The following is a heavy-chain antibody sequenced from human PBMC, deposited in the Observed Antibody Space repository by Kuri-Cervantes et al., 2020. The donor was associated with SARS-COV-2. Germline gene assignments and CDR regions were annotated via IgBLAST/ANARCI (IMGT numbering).Heavy chain of an antibody. CDR3: AKESMVGAWITMIDY. D-gene: IGHD3-10*01. CDR1: GFTFSSYD. Sequence: LSLTCAASGFTFSSYDMHWVRQATGKGLEWVSAIGTAGDTYYPGSVKGRFTISRENAKNSLYLQMNSLRAGDTAVYYCAKESMVGAWITMIDYWGQGTLVTVSS. CDR2: IGTAGDT. J-gene: IGHJ4*02. V-gene: IGHV3-13*01.